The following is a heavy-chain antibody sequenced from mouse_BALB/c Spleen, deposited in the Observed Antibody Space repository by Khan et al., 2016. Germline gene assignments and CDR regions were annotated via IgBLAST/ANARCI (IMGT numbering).Heavy chain of an antibody. D-gene: IGHD3-1*01. CDR1: GYTFTDYS. J-gene: IGHJ3*01. CDR3: ATARATGFAY. Sequence: QIQLAQSGPELKKPGETVKISCKASGYTFTDYSMHWVKQAPGKGLKWMGWINTETGEPTYADDFKGRFAFSLDTSASTAYLQINNLKNEDTATYFCATARATGFAYWGQGTLVTVSA. V-gene: IGHV9-2-1*01. CDR2: INTETGEP.